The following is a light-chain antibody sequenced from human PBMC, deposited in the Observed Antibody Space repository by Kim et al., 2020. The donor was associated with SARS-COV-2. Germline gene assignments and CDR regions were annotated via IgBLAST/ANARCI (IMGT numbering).Light chain of an antibody. CDR1: QSITIY. CDR3: QQSHSTPRT. CDR2: AAS. J-gene: IGKJ1*01. Sequence: ASVGDRVTITCRTSQSITIYLNCYQQKPGKAPKFLIYAASNLQSGVPSRFSGSRSGTDFTITITSLQPEELATYFCQQSHSTPRTFGQGTKVDI. V-gene: IGKV1-39*01.